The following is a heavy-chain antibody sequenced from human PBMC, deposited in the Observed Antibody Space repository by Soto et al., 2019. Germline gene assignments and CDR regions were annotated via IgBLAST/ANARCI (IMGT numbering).Heavy chain of an antibody. D-gene: IGHD6-6*01. J-gene: IGHJ4*02. CDR3: ARRAHHSSSSPFDY. Sequence: XVKVSCKASGYTFTGYYMHWVRHAPGQGLEWMGWINPNSGGTNYAQKFQGWVTMTRDTSISTAYMELSRLRSDDTAVYYCARRAHHSSSSPFDYWGQGTLVTVSS. CDR1: GYTFTGYY. CDR2: INPNSGGT. V-gene: IGHV1-2*04.